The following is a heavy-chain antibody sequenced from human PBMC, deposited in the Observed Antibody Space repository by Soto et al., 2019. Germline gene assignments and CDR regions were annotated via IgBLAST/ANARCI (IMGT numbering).Heavy chain of an antibody. Sequence: PSDTLSLTCAVYGGSFSGYYWTWIRQPPGTGLEWIGEINHSGSTNYNPSLKSRVTISVDTSKNQFSLKLTSVTAADTAVYYCAREKTPRLFHYWCEGTLVTVSS. CDR1: GGSFSGYY. J-gene: IGHJ4*02. D-gene: IGHD2-15*01. CDR3: AREKTPRLFHY. CDR2: INHSGST. V-gene: IGHV4-34*01.